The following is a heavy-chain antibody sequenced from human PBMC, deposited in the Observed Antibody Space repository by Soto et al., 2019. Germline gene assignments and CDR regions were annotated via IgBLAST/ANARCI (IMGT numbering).Heavy chain of an antibody. CDR3: ARDGMMIGVSDI. CDR1: GFTISSHI. J-gene: IGHJ3*02. Sequence: GGALRLSCAASGFTISSHIMRWVRQAPEKGQGMVAIISIDGSNKYYADSVKGRFTISRDNSKNTLYLQMNSLRAEDTAVYYCARDGMMIGVSDIWGQGTMVTVSS. D-gene: IGHD3-22*01. V-gene: IGHV3-30-3*01. CDR2: ISIDGSNK.